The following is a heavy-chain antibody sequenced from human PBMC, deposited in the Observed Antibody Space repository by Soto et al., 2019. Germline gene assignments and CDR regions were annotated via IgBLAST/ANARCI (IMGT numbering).Heavy chain of an antibody. D-gene: IGHD1-7*01. V-gene: IGHV3-23*01. CDR1: GFTFSSYV. Sequence: EVQLLESGGGLVQPGGSLRLSCAASGFTFSSYVMNWVRQAPGKGLEWVSTISYSADKTFYADSVKGRFTISRDNSRDTLFLQMNSLRADDAAVYYCARRAKTATTNWGDFHIWGQATMVTVSS. J-gene: IGHJ3*02. CDR3: ARRAKTATTNWGDFHI. CDR2: ISYSADKT.